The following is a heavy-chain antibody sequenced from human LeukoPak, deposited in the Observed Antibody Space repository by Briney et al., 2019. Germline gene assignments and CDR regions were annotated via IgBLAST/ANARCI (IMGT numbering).Heavy chain of an antibody. CDR3: AASGYCSSTSCIESYYYYYYMDV. CDR1: RGTFSSYA. Sequence: GASVKVSCKASRGTFSSYAISWVRQAPGQGLEWMGGIIPIFGTANYAQKFQGRVTITADKSTSTAYMELSSLRSEDTAVYYCAASGYCSSTSCIESYYYYYYMDVWGKGTTVTVSS. D-gene: IGHD2-2*01. J-gene: IGHJ6*03. V-gene: IGHV1-69*06. CDR2: IIPIFGTA.